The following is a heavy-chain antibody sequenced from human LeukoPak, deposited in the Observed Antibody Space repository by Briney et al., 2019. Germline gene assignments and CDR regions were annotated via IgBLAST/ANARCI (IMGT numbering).Heavy chain of an antibody. CDR2: INPNSSGT. V-gene: IGHV1-2*02. Sequence: ASVKVSCKASGYTFTEYYIHWVRQAPGQGREWVGWINPNSSGTNYPQKFQGRVTMTRDTSIITAYMELGRLRSDGTAVYYCARDPYGTWYFDLWGRGTLVTVSS. CDR3: ARDPYGTWYFDL. J-gene: IGHJ2*01. CDR1: GYTFTEYY. D-gene: IGHD3-10*01.